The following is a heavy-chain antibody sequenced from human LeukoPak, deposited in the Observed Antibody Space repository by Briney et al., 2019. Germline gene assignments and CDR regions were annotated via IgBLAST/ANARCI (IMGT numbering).Heavy chain of an antibody. Sequence: PGGSLRLSRAASGFTFSDYWMHWVRQAPGKGLVWVSRINGDGTSTRYADSVKSRFTISRDNAKNTLYLQMNSLSAEDTAVYYCAKLVGATTGIDYWGQGTLVTVSS. D-gene: IGHD1-26*01. CDR3: AKLVGATTGIDY. CDR1: GFTFSDYW. J-gene: IGHJ4*02. CDR2: INGDGTST. V-gene: IGHV3-74*01.